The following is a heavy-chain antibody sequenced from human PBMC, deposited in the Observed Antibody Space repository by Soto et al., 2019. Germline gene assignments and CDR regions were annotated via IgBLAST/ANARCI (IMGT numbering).Heavy chain of an antibody. V-gene: IGHV3-48*02. D-gene: IGHD6-25*01. CDR3: ARRRAAAATNYYYYGMDV. CDR2: ISSSSSTI. Sequence: PGGSLRLSCAASGFTFSSYSMNWVRQAPGKGLEWVSYISSSSSTIYYADSVKGRFTISRDNAKNSLYLQMNSLRDEDTAVYYCARRRAAAATNYYYYGMDVWGQGTTVTVSS. J-gene: IGHJ6*02. CDR1: GFTFSSYS.